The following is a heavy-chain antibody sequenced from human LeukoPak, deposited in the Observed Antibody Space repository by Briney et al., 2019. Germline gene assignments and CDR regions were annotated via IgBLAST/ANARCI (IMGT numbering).Heavy chain of an antibody. Sequence: SETLSLTCAVHGGSLSGYYWSWIRQPPGKGLEWIGEINHSGGTNYNPSLKTRVTISVDTSKNQFSLKLSSVTAADTAIYYCARGSRWTRKYYFDFWGQGTLVTVSS. CDR3: ARGSRWTRKYYFDF. J-gene: IGHJ4*02. D-gene: IGHD5-24*01. V-gene: IGHV4-34*01. CDR2: INHSGGT. CDR1: GGSLSGYY.